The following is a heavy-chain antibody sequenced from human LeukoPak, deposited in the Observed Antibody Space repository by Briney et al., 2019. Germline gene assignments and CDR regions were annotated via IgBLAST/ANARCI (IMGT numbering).Heavy chain of an antibody. CDR3: ARDGRSYYYGMDV. V-gene: IGHV3-21*01. CDR2: ISSSTSYI. D-gene: IGHD1-14*01. J-gene: IGHJ6*02. Sequence: GGSLRLSCAASGFTFSSYSMNWIRQAPGKGLEWVSSISSSTSYIYYADSVKGRFTISKDNAKNSLYLQMNSLRAEDTAVYYCARDGRSYYYGMDVWGQGTTVTVSS. CDR1: GFTFSSYS.